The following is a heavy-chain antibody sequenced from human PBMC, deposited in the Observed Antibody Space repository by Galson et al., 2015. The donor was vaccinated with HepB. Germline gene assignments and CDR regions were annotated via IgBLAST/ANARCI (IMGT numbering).Heavy chain of an antibody. D-gene: IGHD3-9*01. V-gene: IGHV3-48*01. CDR3: VRVNFDLLTGKALDY. Sequence: SLRLSCAASGFTFTDYGMNWVRQAPGTGLEWVSYISRTSRAIYYADSVKGRFTISRDNAKNSLYVQMTSLRIEDTAVYYCVRVNFDLLTGKALDYWGQGTLVTVSS. CDR2: ISRTSRAI. J-gene: IGHJ4*02. CDR1: GFTFTDYG.